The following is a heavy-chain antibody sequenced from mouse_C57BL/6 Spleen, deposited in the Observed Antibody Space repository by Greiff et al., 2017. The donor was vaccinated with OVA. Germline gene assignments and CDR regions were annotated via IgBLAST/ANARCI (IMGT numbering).Heavy chain of an antibody. J-gene: IGHJ3*01. CDR2: INPGSGGT. CDR1: GYAFTNYL. V-gene: IGHV1-54*01. Sequence: VQLQQSGAELVRPGTSVKVSCKASGYAFTNYLIEWVKQRPGQGLEWIGVINPGSGGTNYNEKFKGKATLTADKSSSTDYMQLSSLTSEDSAVYFCARGDRQLRLLWFAYWGQGTLVTVSA. CDR3: ARGDRQLRLLWFAY. D-gene: IGHD3-2*02.